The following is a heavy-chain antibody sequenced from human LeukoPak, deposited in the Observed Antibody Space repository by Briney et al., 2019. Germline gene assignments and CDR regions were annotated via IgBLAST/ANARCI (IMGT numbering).Heavy chain of an antibody. D-gene: IGHD6-6*01. J-gene: IGHJ5*02. V-gene: IGHV4-39*01. Sequence: SETLSLTCTVSGGSISSSSYYWGWIRQPPGKGLEWIGSIYYSGSTYYNPSLKSRVTISVDTSKNQFSLKLSSVTAADTAVYYCARRFPATNRPVMGLYSSSSSRWFDPWGQGTLVTVSS. CDR2: IYYSGST. CDR1: GGSISSSSYY. CDR3: ARRFPATNRPVMGLYSSSSSRWFDP.